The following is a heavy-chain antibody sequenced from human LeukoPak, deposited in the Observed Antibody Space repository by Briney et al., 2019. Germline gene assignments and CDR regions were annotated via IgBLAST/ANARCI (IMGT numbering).Heavy chain of an antibody. D-gene: IGHD4-17*01. Sequence: GGSLRLSCAASGCTFSTYSMSWVRQAPGKGLDWVASINQDGSAEYYVDSVRGRFTISRDNAKNSLYLQVNSLRVDDMAVYYCVRLFGGVTTFDYWGQGTLVTVSS. CDR1: GCTFSTYS. V-gene: IGHV3-7*01. J-gene: IGHJ4*02. CDR3: VRLFGGVTTFDY. CDR2: INQDGSAE.